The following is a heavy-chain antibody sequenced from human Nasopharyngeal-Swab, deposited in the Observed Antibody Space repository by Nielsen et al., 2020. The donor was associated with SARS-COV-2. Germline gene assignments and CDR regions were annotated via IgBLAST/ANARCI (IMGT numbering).Heavy chain of an antibody. Sequence: VKVSCKASGYTFTSYDINWVRQATGQGLEWMGWMNPNSGNTGYAQKFQGRVTITRNTSIGTAYMELSSLRSEDTAVYYCARAWGGWYRYFDYWGQGTLVTVSS. CDR2: MNPNSGNT. V-gene: IGHV1-8*03. J-gene: IGHJ4*02. D-gene: IGHD6-19*01. CDR1: GYTFTSYD. CDR3: ARAWGGWYRYFDY.